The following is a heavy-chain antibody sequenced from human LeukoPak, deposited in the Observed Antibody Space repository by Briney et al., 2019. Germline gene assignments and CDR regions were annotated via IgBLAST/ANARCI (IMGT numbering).Heavy chain of an antibody. D-gene: IGHD6-13*01. V-gene: IGHV4-4*07. CDR3: ARDGYSSNWGAFDI. CDR2: IYTSEST. Sequence: SETLSLTCTVSGGSISSYYWSWIRQPAGKGLEWIGRIYTSESTNYNPSLKSRVTMSVDTSKNQFSLKLSSVTAADTAVYYCARDGYSSNWGAFDIWGQGTMVTVSS. CDR1: GGSISSYY. J-gene: IGHJ3*02.